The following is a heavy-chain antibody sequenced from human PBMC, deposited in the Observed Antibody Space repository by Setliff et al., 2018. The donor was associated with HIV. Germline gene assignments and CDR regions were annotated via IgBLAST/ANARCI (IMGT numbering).Heavy chain of an antibody. Sequence: VASVKVSCKSSGGTFNSYAIIWVRQAPGQGLEWMGGIIPAFGTTNYAQKFQGRVTITADESTSTAYMELSSLRSEDTAVYYCARGPRYNWNSYYYMDVWGKGTTVTVSS. J-gene: IGHJ6*03. CDR2: IIPAFGTT. V-gene: IGHV1-69*13. D-gene: IGHD1-20*01. CDR1: GGTFNSYA. CDR3: ARGPRYNWNSYYYMDV.